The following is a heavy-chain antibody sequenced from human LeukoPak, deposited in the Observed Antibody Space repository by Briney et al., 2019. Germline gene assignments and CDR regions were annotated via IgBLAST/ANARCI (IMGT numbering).Heavy chain of an antibody. D-gene: IGHD6-19*01. J-gene: IGHJ3*02. Sequence: PGRSLRLSCAASGFTFSSYGMHWVRQAPGKGLEWVAVISYDGSNKYYADSVKGRFTISRDNSKNTLYLQMNSLRAEDTAVYYCAKVGYSSGWPNDAFDIWGQGTMVTVSS. CDR2: ISYDGSNK. CDR3: AKVGYSSGWPNDAFDI. V-gene: IGHV3-30*18. CDR1: GFTFSSYG.